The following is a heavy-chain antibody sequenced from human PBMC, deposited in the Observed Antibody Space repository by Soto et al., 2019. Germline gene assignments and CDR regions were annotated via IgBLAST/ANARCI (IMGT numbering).Heavy chain of an antibody. CDR3: ARGLGSKNVAAMGGTFDY. J-gene: IGHJ4*02. CDR2: IYYSGST. V-gene: IGHV4-39*01. CDR1: GGSISSSSYY. D-gene: IGHD2-15*01. Sequence: PSETLSLTCTVSGGSISSSSYYWGWIRQPPGKGLEWIGSIYYSGSTCYNPSLKSRVTISVDTSKNQFSLKLSSVTAADTAVYYCARGLGSKNVAAMGGTFDYWGQGTLVTVSS.